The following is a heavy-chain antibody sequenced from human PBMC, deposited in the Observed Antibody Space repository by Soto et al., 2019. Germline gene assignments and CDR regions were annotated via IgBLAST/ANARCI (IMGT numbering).Heavy chain of an antibody. CDR3: TKDLEDYLTVFKYYLDV. V-gene: IGHV3-30*18. Sequence: GGSLRLSCAASGFTFKTYGMHWVRQAPGKGLEWVATISFDESVKNYVDSVKGRFSISRDNSKNTLYLQMNSLRPEDTAVYYCTKDLEDYLTVFKYYLDVWGQGTLVTVSS. J-gene: IGHJ4*02. CDR1: GFTFKTYG. D-gene: IGHD1-1*01. CDR2: ISFDESVK.